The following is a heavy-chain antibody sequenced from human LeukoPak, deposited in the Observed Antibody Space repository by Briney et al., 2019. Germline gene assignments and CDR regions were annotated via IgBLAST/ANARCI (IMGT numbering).Heavy chain of an antibody. D-gene: IGHD2-15*01. CDR3: ATRVGNCSGGSCYYFDY. CDR1: GYTLTELS. V-gene: IGHV1-24*01. Sequence: ASVTVSCKVSGYTLTELSMHWVRQAPGKGLEWMGGFDPEDGETIYAQKFQGRVTMTEDTSTDTAYMELSSLRSEDTAVYYCATRVGNCSGGSCYYFDYWGQGTLVTVSS. J-gene: IGHJ4*02. CDR2: FDPEDGET.